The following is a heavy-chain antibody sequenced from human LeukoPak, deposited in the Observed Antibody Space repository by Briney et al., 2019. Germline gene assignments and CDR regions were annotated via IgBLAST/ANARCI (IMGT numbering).Heavy chain of an antibody. CDR1: GDSVSSISGG. Sequence: SQTLSLTCAISGDSVSSISGGWNWIRQSPSRGLEWLGRTYYRSRWYTDYAIFVESRISIKSDTSKNQFSLQLNPVTPEDTAVYYCVRDLGPGRAFWFDPWGHGTLVTVSS. CDR2: TYYRSRWYT. V-gene: IGHV6-1*01. J-gene: IGHJ5*02. CDR3: VRDLGPGRAFWFDP. D-gene: IGHD3-10*01.